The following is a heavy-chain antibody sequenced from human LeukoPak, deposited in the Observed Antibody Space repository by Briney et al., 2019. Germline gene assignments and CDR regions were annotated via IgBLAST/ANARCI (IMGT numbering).Heavy chain of an antibody. Sequence: PGGSLRLSCAASGFTFSSLWMHWVRQAPGKGLVWVSLIKHDGVTTTYADSVKGRFTITRDNAKNTLYLQMNSLRAEHTAVYYRAAGYISAYEDWGRGSLVTVSS. CDR2: IKHDGVTT. CDR3: AAGYISAYED. J-gene: IGHJ4*02. CDR1: GFTFSSLW. V-gene: IGHV3-74*01. D-gene: IGHD3-16*01.